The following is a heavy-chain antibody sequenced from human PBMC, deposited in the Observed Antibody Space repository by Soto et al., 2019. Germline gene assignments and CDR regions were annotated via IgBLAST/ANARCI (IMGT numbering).Heavy chain of an antibody. CDR2: IYYSGST. J-gene: IGHJ6*02. CDR1: GGSISSYY. CDR3: ASGGGPGSYYKAPLHYYYYGMDV. V-gene: IGHV4-59*01. Sequence: SETLSLTCTISGGSISSYYWSWIRQPPGKGLEWIGYIYYSGSTNYNPSLKSRVTISVDTSKNQFSLKLSSVTAADTAVYYCASGGGPGSYYKAPLHYYYYGMDVWGQGTTVTVS. D-gene: IGHD3-10*01.